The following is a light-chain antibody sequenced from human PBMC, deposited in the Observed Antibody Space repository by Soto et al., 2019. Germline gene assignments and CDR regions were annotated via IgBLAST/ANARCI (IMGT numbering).Light chain of an antibody. CDR2: GAS. V-gene: IGKV1-5*01. CDR3: QQYSTCSAT. Sequence: DVQMTQSPSTLSASVGDRVTITCRASQNIVNWLAWYQQRPGKPPKILIYGASTLESGVPSRFSGSGSGTEFTLTTTDLQPGDFATYLCQQYSTCSATFGQGTRLDNK. J-gene: IGKJ5*01. CDR1: QNIVNW.